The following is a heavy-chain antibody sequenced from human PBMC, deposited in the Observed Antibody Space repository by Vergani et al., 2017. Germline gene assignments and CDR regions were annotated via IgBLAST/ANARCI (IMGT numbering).Heavy chain of an antibody. V-gene: IGHV4-34*01. CDR2: INHSGST. D-gene: IGHD4-17*01. CDR3: ASHHYMTTVTTGLLDV. J-gene: IGHJ6*04. CDR1: GGSFSGYY. Sequence: QVQLQQWGAGLLKPSETLSLTCAVYGGSFSGYYWSWIRQPPGKGLEWIGEINHSGSTNYNPSLKSRVTISVDTSKNQFSLKLSSVTAADTAVYYCASHHYMTTVTTGLLDVWGKGTTVTVSS.